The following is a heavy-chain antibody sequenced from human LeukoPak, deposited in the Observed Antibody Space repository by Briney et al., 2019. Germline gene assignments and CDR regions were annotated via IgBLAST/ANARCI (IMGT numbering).Heavy chain of an antibody. V-gene: IGHV3-23*01. Sequence: GGSLRLSCAASGFTFSSYAMSWVRQAPGKGLEWVSAISGSGGSTYYADSVKGRFTISRDNSKNTLYLQMNSLRAEDTAVYYCARRSAAIRSGYYYGMDVWGQGTTVTVSS. D-gene: IGHD2-2*02. CDR1: GFTFSSYA. CDR2: ISGSGGST. J-gene: IGHJ6*02. CDR3: ARRSAAIRSGYYYGMDV.